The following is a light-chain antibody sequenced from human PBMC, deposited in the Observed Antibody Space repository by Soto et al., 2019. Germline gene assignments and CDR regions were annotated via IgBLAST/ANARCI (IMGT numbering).Light chain of an antibody. J-gene: IGLJ7*01. Sequence: QSALTQPASVSGSPGQSITISCTGTSSDVGNYNYVSWYQQHPGKAPEIVIYDVSNRPSGASNRFSGSKSGNTASLTISGLQADDEADYYCSSYTTSSTLVFGGGTQLTVL. CDR2: DVS. V-gene: IGLV2-14*03. CDR1: SSDVGNYNY. CDR3: SSYTTSSTLV.